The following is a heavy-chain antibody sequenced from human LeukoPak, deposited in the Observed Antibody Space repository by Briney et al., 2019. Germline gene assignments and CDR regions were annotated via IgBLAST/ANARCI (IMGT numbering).Heavy chain of an antibody. CDR2: INPNSGGT. V-gene: IGHV1-2*02. Sequence: ASVKVSCKASGYTFTGYYMHWVRQAPGQGLEWMGWINPNSGGTNYAQKFQGRVTMTRDTSISTAYMELSRLRSDDTAVYYCARGTMVRGVILSWFDPWGQGTLVTVSS. CDR3: ARGTMVRGVILSWFDP. D-gene: IGHD3-10*01. CDR1: GYTFTGYY. J-gene: IGHJ5*02.